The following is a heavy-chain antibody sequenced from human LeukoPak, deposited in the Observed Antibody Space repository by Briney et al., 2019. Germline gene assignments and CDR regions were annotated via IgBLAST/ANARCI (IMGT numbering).Heavy chain of an antibody. J-gene: IGHJ4*02. CDR3: ARAEVDITMIVVVIPTHDY. V-gene: IGHV1-18*01. CDR2: ISAYNGNT. CDR1: GYTFTSYG. D-gene: IGHD3-22*01. Sequence: ASVKVSCKSSGYTFTSYGIIWVQQAPGQGLEWMGWISAYNGNTNYAQKLQGRVTMTTDTSTSTAYMELRSLRSDDTAVYYCARAEVDITMIVVVIPTHDYWGQGTLVTVSS.